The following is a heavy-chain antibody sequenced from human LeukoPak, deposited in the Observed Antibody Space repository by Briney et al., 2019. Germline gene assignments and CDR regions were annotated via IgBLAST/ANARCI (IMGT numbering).Heavy chain of an antibody. D-gene: IGHD3-10*01. Sequence: PSETLSLTCTVSGGSISSSSYYWGWIRQPPGKGLEWIGSIYYSGSTYYNPSLKSRVTISVDTSKNQFSLKLSSVTAADTAVYYCARNYYGSGSYASSAFDIWGQGTMVTVSS. V-gene: IGHV4-39*07. CDR1: GGSISSSSYY. CDR2: IYYSGST. CDR3: ARNYYGSGSYASSAFDI. J-gene: IGHJ3*02.